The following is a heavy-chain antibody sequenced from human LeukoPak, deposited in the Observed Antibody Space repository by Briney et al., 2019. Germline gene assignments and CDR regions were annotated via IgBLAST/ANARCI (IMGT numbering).Heavy chain of an antibody. Sequence: GGSLRVSCAASGFILTDYGMHWVRQAPGKGLDWVAFMSYDGGNKYYADSVKGRFTISRDNSKNTLYLQMNTLRAEDTAVYYCAKVGRNYGDYNGWFDPWGQGTLVTVSS. J-gene: IGHJ5*02. D-gene: IGHD4-17*01. CDR1: GFILTDYG. CDR2: MSYDGGNK. V-gene: IGHV3-30*18. CDR3: AKVGRNYGDYNGWFDP.